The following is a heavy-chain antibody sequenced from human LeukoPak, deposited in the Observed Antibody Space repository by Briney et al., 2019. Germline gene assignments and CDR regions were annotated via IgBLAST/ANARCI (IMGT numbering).Heavy chain of an antibody. V-gene: IGHV3-30*04. CDR3: AREGAMKFGEGTAKHAFDI. J-gene: IGHJ3*02. CDR2: ISYDGSNK. D-gene: IGHD3-10*01. CDR1: GFTFSSYA. Sequence: GRSLRLSCAASGFTFSSYAMHWVRQAPGKGLEWVAVISYDGSNKYYADSVKGRFTISRDNSKNTLYLQMNSLRAEDTAVYYCAREGAMKFGEGTAKHAFDIWGQGTMVTVSS.